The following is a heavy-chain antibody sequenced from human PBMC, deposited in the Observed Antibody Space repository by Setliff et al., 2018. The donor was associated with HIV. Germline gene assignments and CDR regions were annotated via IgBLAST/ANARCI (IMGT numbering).Heavy chain of an antibody. CDR3: AKVNGYCSGGSCHGYNAMDV. Sequence: SETLSLTCSVSGHSIRSGYYWGWIRQPPGKGLEWIGTMYHSGSTYYNPSLQGRVTMFFDTSEDHFSLKLSSVTAADTAVYYRAKVNGYCSGGSCHGYNAMDVWGQGTTVTVS. CDR1: GHSIRSGYY. D-gene: IGHD2-15*01. J-gene: IGHJ6*02. CDR2: MYHSGST. V-gene: IGHV4-38-2*02.